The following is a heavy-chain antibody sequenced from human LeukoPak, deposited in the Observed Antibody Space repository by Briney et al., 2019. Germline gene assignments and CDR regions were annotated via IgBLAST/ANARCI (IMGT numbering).Heavy chain of an antibody. J-gene: IGHJ6*04. CDR2: IYHSGST. D-gene: IGHD1-26*01. CDR1: GASITRGGYY. CDR3: ARVPMGASYYSMDV. V-gene: IGHV4-31*03. Sequence: SETLSLTCTVSGASITRGGYYWSWVRQHPGKGPEWIGHIYHSGSTYYNASLRSRLTISVDTSKNQFSLNLSSLTAADAAVYYCARVPMGASYYSMDVWGKGTTVTVSS.